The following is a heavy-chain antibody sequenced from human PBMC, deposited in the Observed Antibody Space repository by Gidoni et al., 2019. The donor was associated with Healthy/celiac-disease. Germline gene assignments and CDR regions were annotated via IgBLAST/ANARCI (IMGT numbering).Heavy chain of an antibody. CDR3: ARGATIFGVVSFLDH. Sequence: QVQLQESGPGLVKPSETLSLTCTVSGGSISSYYWSWIRQPPGKGLEWIGYIYYSGSTNYNPSLKSRVTISVDTSKNQFSLKLSSVTAADTAVYYCARGATIFGVVSFLDHWGQGTLVTVSS. V-gene: IGHV4-59*01. J-gene: IGHJ4*02. D-gene: IGHD3-3*01. CDR2: IYYSGST. CDR1: GGSISSYY.